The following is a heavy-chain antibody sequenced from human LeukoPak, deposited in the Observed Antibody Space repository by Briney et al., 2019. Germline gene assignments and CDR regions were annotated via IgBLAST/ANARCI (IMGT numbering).Heavy chain of an antibody. Sequence: SETLSLTCSVSGGSISSGDHYWAWIRQPPGGGLEWIGFITLYSNTTSYHPSLKSLLMISIDTSKNQFSLTLTSVTAADTAVYFCARGFGYDFADYWGQGILVTVSS. V-gene: IGHV4-30-4*01. D-gene: IGHD2-2*01. CDR1: GGSISSGDHY. J-gene: IGHJ4*02. CDR2: ITLYSNTT. CDR3: ARGFGYDFADY.